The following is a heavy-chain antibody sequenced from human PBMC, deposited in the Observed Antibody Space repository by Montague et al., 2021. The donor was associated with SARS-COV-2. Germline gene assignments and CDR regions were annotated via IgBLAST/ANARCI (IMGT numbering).Heavy chain of an antibody. CDR3: ARGGYNDYAFDI. CDR2: IYYSGST. J-gene: IGHJ3*02. D-gene: IGHD3-10*01. CDR1: GGSISSYY. Sequence: SETLSLTCTVSGGSISSYYWSWIRQPPGKGLEWIGYIYYSGSTNYNPSLKSRVTISVDTSKNQFSLKLSSVTAADTAVYYCARGGYNDYAFDIWGQGTMVTVSS. V-gene: IGHV4-59*01.